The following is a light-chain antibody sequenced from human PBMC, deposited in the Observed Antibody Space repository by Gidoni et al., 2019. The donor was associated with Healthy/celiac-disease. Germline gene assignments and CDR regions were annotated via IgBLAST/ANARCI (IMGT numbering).Light chain of an antibody. J-gene: IGKJ5*01. CDR2: DAS. Sequence: ETVLTQSPATLSFSPGERATHSGRASQSVSSYLAWYQPKPGQAPRLHIHDASNRATGIPAVFSGSGSGTDFTLPISSLEPEDFAVYYCQQRSNWPPFTFGQGTRLEIK. V-gene: IGKV3-11*01. CDR3: QQRSNWPPFT. CDR1: QSVSSY.